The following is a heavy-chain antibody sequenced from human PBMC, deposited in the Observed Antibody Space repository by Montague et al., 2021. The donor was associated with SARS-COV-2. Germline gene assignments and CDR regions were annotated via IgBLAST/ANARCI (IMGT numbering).Heavy chain of an antibody. D-gene: IGHD3-22*01. CDR2: MSYSGSA. CDR1: GATISSDY. CDR3: ARTSDPSNFDSTGYYGAFDV. V-gene: IGHV4-59*01. Sequence: ETRSLTCTVSGATISSDYWSWIRQSPGKGLEWIGYMSYSGSATYNPSLESRVAISRDTSKNQFSLTLIPATAADTAIYYCARTSDPSNFDSTGYYGAFDVWGQGTTVIVSS. J-gene: IGHJ3*01.